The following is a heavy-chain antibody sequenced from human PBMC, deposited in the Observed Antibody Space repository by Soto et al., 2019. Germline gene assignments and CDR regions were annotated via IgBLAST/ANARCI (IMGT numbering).Heavy chain of an antibody. V-gene: IGHV1-69*01. CDR1: GGTFSSYA. CDR2: IIPIFGTA. J-gene: IGHJ6*02. Sequence: QVQLVQSGAEVKKPGSSVKVSCKASGGTFSSYAISWVRQAPGQGLEWMGGIIPIFGTANYAQKFQGRVTITTDESTSTAYMELSSLRSEDTAVYYCARVQSSIAARPSYYYYYGMDVWCQGTTVTVSS. CDR3: ARVQSSIAARPSYYYYYGMDV. D-gene: IGHD6-6*01.